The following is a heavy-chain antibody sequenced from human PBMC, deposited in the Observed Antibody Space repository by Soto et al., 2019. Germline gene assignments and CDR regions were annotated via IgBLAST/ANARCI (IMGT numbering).Heavy chain of an antibody. J-gene: IGHJ5*02. D-gene: IGHD5-12*01. CDR1: GYTFTSYA. Sequence: ASVKVSCKASGYTFTSYAMHWVRQAPGQGLEWMGWINTGNGNTRYSQRFQGRVTLTTDTSANTAYMDLSSLTSEDTAVYYCARAISGYVTWGQGTLVTVSS. CDR3: ARAISGYVT. CDR2: INTGNGNT. V-gene: IGHV1-3*04.